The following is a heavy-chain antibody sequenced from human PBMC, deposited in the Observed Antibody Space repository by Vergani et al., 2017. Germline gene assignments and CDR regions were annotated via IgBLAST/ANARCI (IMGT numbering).Heavy chain of an antibody. J-gene: IGHJ5*02. V-gene: IGHV3-9*02. D-gene: IGHD6-6*01. CDR1: GFTSAGYA. CDR2: ISWNSNSI. Sequence: VHLVESGGGVVQPGRSLRLSCVASGFTSAGYAMHWVRQAPGKGLEWVSGISWNSNSIDYADSVKGRFTISRDNAKNSLYLQMNSLRAEDTALYYCAKDLGTSSGGGWFDPWGQGTLVTVSS. CDR3: AKDLGTSSGGGWFDP.